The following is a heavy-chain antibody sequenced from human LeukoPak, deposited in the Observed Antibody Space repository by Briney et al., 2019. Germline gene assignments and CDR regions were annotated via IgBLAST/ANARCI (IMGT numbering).Heavy chain of an antibody. J-gene: IGHJ4*02. CDR1: GGSISSYY. V-gene: IGHV4-59*01. D-gene: IGHD6-19*01. CDR2: IYYSGST. CDR3: ARDGSGSSGWYNFDY. Sequence: SETLSLTCTVSGGSISSYYWSWLRQPPGKGLEWIGYIYYSGSTNYNPSLKSRVTISVDTSKNQFSLKLSSVTAADTAVYYCARDGSGSSGWYNFDYWGQGTLVTVSS.